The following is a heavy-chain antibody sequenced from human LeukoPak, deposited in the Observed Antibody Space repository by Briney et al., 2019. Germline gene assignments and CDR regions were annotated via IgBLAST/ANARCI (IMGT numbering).Heavy chain of an antibody. D-gene: IGHD1-1*01. Sequence: SETLSLTCAVSGGSISRNNWWGWVRQPPGKGLEWIGEIYHSGSPNYNPSLKSRVTISVDKSRNHFSLNLSSVTAADTAVYYCARVNINNWHSCDYWGQGTLVTVSS. J-gene: IGHJ4*02. CDR1: GGSISRNNW. CDR2: IYHSGSP. V-gene: IGHV4-4*02. CDR3: ARVNINNWHSCDY.